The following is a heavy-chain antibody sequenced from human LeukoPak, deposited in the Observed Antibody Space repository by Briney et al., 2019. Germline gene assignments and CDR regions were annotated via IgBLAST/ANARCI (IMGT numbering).Heavy chain of an antibody. Sequence: PSETLSLTCTVSGGSISSYYWSWIRQPPGKGLDGIGYIYPIGSTNYNPSLKSRVTISVDTSKNQFSLKLSSVTAADTAVYYCARQRDSGSYYRLSGPPWTFDYWGQGTLVTVSS. J-gene: IGHJ4*02. CDR1: GGSISSYY. V-gene: IGHV4-4*09. CDR3: ARQRDSGSYYRLSGPPWTFDY. D-gene: IGHD1-26*01. CDR2: IYPIGST.